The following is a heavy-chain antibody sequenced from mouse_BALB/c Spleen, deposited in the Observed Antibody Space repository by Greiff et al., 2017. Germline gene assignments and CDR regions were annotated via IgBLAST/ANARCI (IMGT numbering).Heavy chain of an antibody. CDR1: GFTFSSFG. J-gene: IGHJ2*01. D-gene: IGHD1-1*01. CDR2: ISSGSSTI. Sequence: EVQLVESGGGLVQPGGSLKLSCAASGFTFSSFGMHWVRQAPEKGLEWVAYISSGSSTIYYADTVKGRFTISRDNPKNTLFLQMTSLRSEDTAMYYCARSAGTTVVEDYWGQGTTLTVSS. CDR3: ARSAGTTVVEDY. V-gene: IGHV5-17*02.